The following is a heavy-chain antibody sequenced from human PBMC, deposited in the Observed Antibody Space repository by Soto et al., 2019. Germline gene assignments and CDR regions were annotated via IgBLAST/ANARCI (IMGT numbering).Heavy chain of an antibody. Sequence: ASVKVSCKASGYTFTSYDISWVRQATGQGLEWMGWMNPNSGNTGYAQKFQGRVTMTRNTSISTAYMELSSLRSEDTAVYYCARGRFNPFGVVSFTLRFDPWGQGTLVTSPQ. CDR3: ARGRFNPFGVVSFTLRFDP. CDR2: MNPNSGNT. D-gene: IGHD3-3*01. CDR1: GYTFTSYD. V-gene: IGHV1-8*01. J-gene: IGHJ5*02.